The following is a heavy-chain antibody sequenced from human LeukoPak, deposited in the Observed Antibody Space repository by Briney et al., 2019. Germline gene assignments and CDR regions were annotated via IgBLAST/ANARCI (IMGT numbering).Heavy chain of an antibody. V-gene: IGHV1-2*02. Sequence: GASVKDSCKASGYTFTGYYMHWVRQAPGQGLEWMGWINPTSGGTTYAQKFQGRGSMTRDTSISTAYMELSRLRSDDTAVYYCARSLGHDSSGYYLNDAFDIWGQGTMVTVSS. D-gene: IGHD3-22*01. CDR3: ARSLGHDSSGYYLNDAFDI. CDR2: INPTSGGT. CDR1: GYTFTGYY. J-gene: IGHJ3*02.